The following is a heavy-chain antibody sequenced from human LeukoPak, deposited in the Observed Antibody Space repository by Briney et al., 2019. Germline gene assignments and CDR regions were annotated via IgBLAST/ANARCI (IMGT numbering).Heavy chain of an antibody. CDR3: TTDPERIMITFGGVIVPP. J-gene: IGHJ5*02. V-gene: IGHV3-15*07. CDR2: IKSKADGETI. D-gene: IGHD3-16*02. CDR1: GFTFTNAW. Sequence: GGSLRLSCAASGFTFTNAWMNWVRQAPGKGLEWVGRIKSKADGETIDYAAPVKGRFTFSRDDSKNTLYLQMNSLKTEDTAVYYCTTDPERIMITFGGVIVPPWGQGTLVTVSS.